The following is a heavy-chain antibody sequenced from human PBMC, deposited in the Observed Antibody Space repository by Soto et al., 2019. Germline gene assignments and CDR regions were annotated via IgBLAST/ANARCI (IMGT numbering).Heavy chain of an antibody. V-gene: IGHV1-46*01. CDR2: IKPSDGSA. CDR1: GYTFTNYY. Sequence: ASVKVSCKASGYTFTNYYMHWMRQAPGQGLEWMGIIKPSDGSANYAQKFQGRVTMTRDTSTSTVYMELSSLRSEDTALYYCAKEAAAAGTIGNSFDYWGQGTLVTV. CDR3: AKEAAAAGTIGNSFDY. J-gene: IGHJ4*02. D-gene: IGHD6-13*01.